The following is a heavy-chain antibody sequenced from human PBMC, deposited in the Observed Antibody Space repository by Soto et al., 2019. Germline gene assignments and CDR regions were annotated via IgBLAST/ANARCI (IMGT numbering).Heavy chain of an antibody. V-gene: IGHV3-23*01. CDR3: AKERLGGNFDY. Sequence: PWRPLRLSYAASGFTFENYAVNWVRRAPGKGLEWVATISGTGGSTYYADSVKGRFTISRDDSKNTLYLQMNSLRVVYMAVYYCAKERLGGNFDYWGHGTQVTVSS. CDR2: ISGTGGST. D-gene: IGHD1-1*01. J-gene: IGHJ4*01. CDR1: GFTFENYA.